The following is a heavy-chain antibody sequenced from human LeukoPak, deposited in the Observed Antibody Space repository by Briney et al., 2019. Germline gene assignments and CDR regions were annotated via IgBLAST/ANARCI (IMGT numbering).Heavy chain of an antibody. CDR3: ARLGNGFWSGYYDY. D-gene: IGHD3-3*01. V-gene: IGHV4-39*01. CDR1: DASISSTSYY. Sequence: SETLSLTCSVSDASISSTSYYWGWIRQPPGKGLEWIGSIHYSGSTYYNLSLKSRLTMSVDTSKNQFSLKVNSVTAADTAVYYCARLGNGFWSGYYDYWGQGTLVTVSS. J-gene: IGHJ4*02. CDR2: IHYSGST.